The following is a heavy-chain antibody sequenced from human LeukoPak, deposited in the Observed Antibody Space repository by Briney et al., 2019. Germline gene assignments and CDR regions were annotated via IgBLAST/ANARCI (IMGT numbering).Heavy chain of an antibody. Sequence: PGGSLRLSCAASGFTFSSYAMHWVRQAPGKGLEWVAVISYDGSNKYYADSVKGRFTISRDNSKNTLYLQMNSLRAEDTAVYYCARSVRKPVPCPIDYWGQGTLVTVSS. CDR3: ARSVRKPVPCPIDY. CDR1: GFTFSSYA. D-gene: IGHD3-10*01. V-gene: IGHV3-30-3*01. CDR2: ISYDGSNK. J-gene: IGHJ4*02.